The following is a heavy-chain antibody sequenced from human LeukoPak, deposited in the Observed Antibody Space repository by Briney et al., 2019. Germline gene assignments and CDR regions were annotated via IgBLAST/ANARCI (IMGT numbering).Heavy chain of an antibody. CDR3: ARSYDTNFDY. Sequence: TSETLSLTCTVSGGSIRSYYWSWIRQPPGKGLEWIGYIYFSGSTSYNPSLKSRVTISVDRSKNQFSLKLSSVAAAGTAVYYCARSYDTNFDYWGQGTLVTVSS. J-gene: IGHJ4*02. CDR1: GGSIRSYY. CDR2: IYFSGST. V-gene: IGHV4-59*01. D-gene: IGHD3-3*01.